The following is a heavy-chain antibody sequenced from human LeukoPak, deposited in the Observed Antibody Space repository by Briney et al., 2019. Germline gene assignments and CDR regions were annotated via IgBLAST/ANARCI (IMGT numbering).Heavy chain of an antibody. Sequence: PGGSLRLSCAASGFTFDDYAMHWVRQAPGKGLEWVSLISWDGGSTYYADSVKGRFTISRDNSKNSLYLQMNSLRAEDTALYYCAKGQRTFYYYMDVWGKGTTVTVSS. CDR2: ISWDGGST. D-gene: IGHD2/OR15-2a*01. J-gene: IGHJ6*03. CDR1: GFTFDDYA. CDR3: AKGQRTFYYYMDV. V-gene: IGHV3-43D*03.